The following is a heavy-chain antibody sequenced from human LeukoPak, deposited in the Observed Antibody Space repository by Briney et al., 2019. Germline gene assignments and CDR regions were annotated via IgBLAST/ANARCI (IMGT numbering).Heavy chain of an antibody. J-gene: IGHJ4*02. CDR1: GASISSDY. D-gene: IGHD3-10*01. V-gene: IGHV4-4*09. CDR2: VSATGNA. CDR3: AGHVGGSGSRY. Sequence: PSETLSLTCTVSGASISSDYWSWIRQPPGKGLEWIGWVSATGNAKYNTSLTSRVTISADTSRNPFSLMPNSVTAAHTAVYYCAGHVGGSGSRYWGRGTLVTVSS.